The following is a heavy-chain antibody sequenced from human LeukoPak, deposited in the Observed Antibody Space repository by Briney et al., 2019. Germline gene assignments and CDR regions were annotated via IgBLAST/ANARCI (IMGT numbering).Heavy chain of an antibody. CDR3: ARRTLTGYSSSWYGGVAFDI. Sequence: SETLSLTCAVSGGSISSYYWSWIRQPPGKGLEWIGCIYTSGSTNYNPSLKSRVTISVDTSKNQFSLKLSSVTAADTAVYYCARRTLTGYSSSWYGGVAFDIWGQGTMVTVSS. CDR1: GGSISSYY. J-gene: IGHJ3*02. CDR2: IYTSGST. V-gene: IGHV4-4*09. D-gene: IGHD6-13*01.